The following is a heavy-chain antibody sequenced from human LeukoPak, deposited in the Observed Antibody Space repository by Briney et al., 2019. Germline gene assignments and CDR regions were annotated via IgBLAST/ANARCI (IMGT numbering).Heavy chain of an antibody. Sequence: GGSLRLSCAASDFSFSNYWMTWLRQAPGKGLEWVANIRGDGSLKYYLDSVTGRFTISRGNAKNSLYLQMNSLRAEDTAVYYCAREAIFGVAIEGYFDYWGQGTLVTVSS. J-gene: IGHJ4*02. V-gene: IGHV3-7*01. CDR2: IRGDGSLK. CDR3: AREAIFGVAIEGYFDY. D-gene: IGHD3-3*01. CDR1: DFSFSNYW.